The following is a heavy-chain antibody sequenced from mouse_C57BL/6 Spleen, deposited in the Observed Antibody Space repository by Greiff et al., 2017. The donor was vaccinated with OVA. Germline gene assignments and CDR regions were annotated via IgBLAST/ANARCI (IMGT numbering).Heavy chain of an antibody. V-gene: IGHV1-50*01. D-gene: IGHD1-1*02. CDR2: IDPSDSYT. Sequence: QVQLQQPGAELVKPGASVKLSCKASGYTFTSYWMQWVKQRPGQGLEWIGEIDPSDSYTNYNQKFKGKATLTADTSSSTAYMQLSSLTSEDSAVYYCARMVRYAMDYWGQGTSVTVSS. CDR3: ARMVRYAMDY. CDR1: GYTFTSYW. J-gene: IGHJ4*01.